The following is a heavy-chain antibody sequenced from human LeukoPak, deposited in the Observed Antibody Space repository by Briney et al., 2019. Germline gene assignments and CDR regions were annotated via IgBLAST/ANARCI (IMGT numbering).Heavy chain of an antibody. Sequence: GGSLRLSCAASGFSVGNNYVTWVRQAPGKGLEWVAVISYDGSNKYYADSVKGRFTISRDNSKNTLYLQMNSLRAEDTAVYYCAKGGGGPYYYDSSGFDYWGQGTLVTVSS. J-gene: IGHJ4*02. D-gene: IGHD3-22*01. CDR3: AKGGGGPYYYDSSGFDY. V-gene: IGHV3-30*18. CDR1: GFSVGNNY. CDR2: ISYDGSNK.